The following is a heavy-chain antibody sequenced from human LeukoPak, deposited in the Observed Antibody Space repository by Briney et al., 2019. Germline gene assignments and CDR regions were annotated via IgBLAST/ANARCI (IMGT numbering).Heavy chain of an antibody. CDR1: GYTFTSYG. CDR2: ISTYNGYT. V-gene: IGHV1-18*01. D-gene: IGHD1-26*01. J-gene: IGHJ3*02. CDR3: ARGRVAAYSGSYIRGDAFDI. Sequence: ASVKVSCKASGYTFTSYGISWVRQAPGQGLEWMAWISTYNGYTNYAQKFQGRVTITADKSTSTAYMELSSLRSEDTAVYYCARGRVAAYSGSYIRGDAFDIWGQGTMVTVSS.